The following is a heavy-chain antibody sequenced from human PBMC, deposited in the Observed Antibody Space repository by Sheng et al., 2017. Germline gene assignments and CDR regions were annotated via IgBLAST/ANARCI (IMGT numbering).Heavy chain of an antibody. D-gene: IGHD3-10*01. CDR3: AKDLGVRGLTLDAFDI. Sequence: EVQLVESGGGLVQPGGSLRLSCAASGFTFSNYAMSWVRQAPGKGLEWVSALSGSGGTTYYADSVKGRFFISRDNSKNTLYVQMNSLRAEDTAVYFCAKDLGVRGLTLDAFDIWGQGTMVT. J-gene: IGHJ3*02. CDR1: GFTFSNYA. V-gene: IGHV3-23*04. CDR2: LSGSGGTT.